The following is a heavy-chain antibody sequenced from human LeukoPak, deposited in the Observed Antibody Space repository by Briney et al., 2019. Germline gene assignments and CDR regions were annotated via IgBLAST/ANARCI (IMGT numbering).Heavy chain of an antibody. CDR1: EFTFSRYW. Sequence: GGSLRLSCAASEFTFSRYWMHWVRQAPGKGLVWVSRIKGDGSSTTYADSVKGRFTISRDNAKYTLYRQLNGLTAETTAGYYCAGCAYRDGDCPVPNSHYWGRGTLVTVSS. J-gene: IGHJ4*02. D-gene: IGHD2-21*01. CDR3: AGCAYRDGDCPVPNSHY. CDR2: IKGDGSST. V-gene: IGHV3-74*01.